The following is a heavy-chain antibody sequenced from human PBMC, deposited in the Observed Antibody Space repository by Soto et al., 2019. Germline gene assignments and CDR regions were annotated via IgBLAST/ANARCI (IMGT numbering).Heavy chain of an antibody. D-gene: IGHD3-16*02. CDR2: INPSGGST. J-gene: IGHJ4*02. CDR3: ARDVTGGYSGYVYDYVWGSYRLFDY. V-gene: IGHV1-46*03. CDR1: GYTFTSYY. Sequence: GASVKVSCKASGYTFTSYYMHWVRQAPGQGLEWMGIINPSGGSTSYAQKFQGRVTMTRDTSTSTVYMELSSLRSEDTAVYYCARDVTGGYSGYVYDYVWGSYRLFDYSAQRTLVTVSS.